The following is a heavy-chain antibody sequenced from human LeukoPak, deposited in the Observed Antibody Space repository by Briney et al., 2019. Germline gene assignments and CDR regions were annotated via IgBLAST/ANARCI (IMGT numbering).Heavy chain of an antibody. V-gene: IGHV4-34*01. D-gene: IGHD1-26*01. CDR1: GGSFSGYY. J-gene: IGHJ6*02. CDR2: INNSGST. CDR3: AGEVGATPYYYYGMDV. Sequence: SETLSLTCAVYGGSFSGYYWSWIRQPPGKGLEWIGEINNSGSTNYNPSLKSRVTISVDTSKNQFSLKLSSVTDADTAVYHCAGEVGATPYYYYGMDVWGQGTTVTVSS.